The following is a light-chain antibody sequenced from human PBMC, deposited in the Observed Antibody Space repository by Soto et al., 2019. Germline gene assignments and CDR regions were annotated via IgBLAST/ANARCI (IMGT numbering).Light chain of an antibody. CDR1: QSISTE. CDR2: SAS. J-gene: IGKJ2*01. V-gene: IGKV3-15*01. CDR3: QRGHNLPLT. Sequence: EIVMTQSPATLSVSPGERATLSCRASQSISTELAWYQQKPGQPPRLLIYSASTRATGVPARFTGSGSGSEFTLTISGLQSEDFAVYYCQRGHNLPLTFGQGTRLEI.